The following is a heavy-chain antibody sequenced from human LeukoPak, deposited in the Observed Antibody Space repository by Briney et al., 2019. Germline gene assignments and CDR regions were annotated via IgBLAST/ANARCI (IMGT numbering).Heavy chain of an antibody. V-gene: IGHV1-18*01. CDR3: ATTSGWYLRGWFDP. D-gene: IGHD6-19*01. CDR2: ISAYNGNT. J-gene: IGHJ5*02. Sequence: ASVKVSCKASGYTFTSYGISWVRQAPGQGLEWMGWISAYNGNTNYAQKFQGRVTMTEDTSTDTAYMELSSLRSEDTAVYYCATTSGWYLRGWFDPWGQGTLVTVSS. CDR1: GYTFTSYG.